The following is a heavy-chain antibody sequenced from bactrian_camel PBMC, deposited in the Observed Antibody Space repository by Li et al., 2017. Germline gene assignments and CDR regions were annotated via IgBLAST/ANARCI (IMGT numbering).Heavy chain of an antibody. CDR1: GFTFRSAD. Sequence: VASGGGLVRPGGSLRLSCAASGFTFRSADMSWVRRAPGKGLEWVSAINSGGGSTYYADSVKGRFTISRDNAKNTLYLQLNSLKSEDTARYYCVTGATWTYDAFKYNYWGQGTQVTVS. D-gene: IGHD8*01. CDR2: INSGGGST. J-gene: IGHJ4*01. CDR3: VTGATWTYDAFKYNY. V-gene: IGHV3S40*01.